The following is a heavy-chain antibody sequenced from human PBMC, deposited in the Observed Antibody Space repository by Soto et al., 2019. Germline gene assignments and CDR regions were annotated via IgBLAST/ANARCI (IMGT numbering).Heavy chain of an antibody. J-gene: IGHJ4*01. CDR2: VKSKTDGGTT. Sequence: GGSLRLSCAASGFTFSNAWINWVRQTPGKGLEWVGRVKSKTDGGTTDFAAPVKGRFAISRDDSKNMVYLEMNSLKTEDTTIYYCTTDSYITSIIVRFDYWGHGTLVTAPQ. CDR1: GFTFSNAW. CDR3: TTDSYITSIIVRFDY. D-gene: IGHD3-22*01. V-gene: IGHV3-15*07.